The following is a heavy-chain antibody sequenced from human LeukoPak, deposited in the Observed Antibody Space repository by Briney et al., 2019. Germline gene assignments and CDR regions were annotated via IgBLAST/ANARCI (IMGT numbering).Heavy chain of an antibody. CDR2: INHSGNT. J-gene: IGHJ6*02. V-gene: IGHV4-34*01. CDR1: GGSISSYY. D-gene: IGHD7-27*01. CDR3: ARGPLNWGSFHYYYYGMDV. Sequence: SETLSLTCTVSGGSISSYYWSWIRQPPGKGLEWIGEINHSGNTNYNPSLKSRVTISVDTSKNQFSLKLSSVTAADTAVYYCARGPLNWGSFHYYYYGMDVWGQGTTVTVSS.